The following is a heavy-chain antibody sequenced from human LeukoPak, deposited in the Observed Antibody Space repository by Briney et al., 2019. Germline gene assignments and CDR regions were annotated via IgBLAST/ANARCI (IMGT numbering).Heavy chain of an antibody. CDR2: IYPGDSDT. CDR1: GYSFTTYW. Sequence: GESLKISCRGSGYSFTTYWIGWVRQMPGKGLEWMGIIYPGDSDTRYTPSFQAQVTMSADKSINTACLQWSSLRASDTAMYYCARRQGCSSSSCPPDYWGQGTLVTVSP. CDR3: ARRQGCSSSSCPPDY. V-gene: IGHV5-51*01. J-gene: IGHJ4*02. D-gene: IGHD2-2*01.